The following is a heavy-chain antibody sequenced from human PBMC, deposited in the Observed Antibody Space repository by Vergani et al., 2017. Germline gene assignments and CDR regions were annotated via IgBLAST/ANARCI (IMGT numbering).Heavy chain of an antibody. V-gene: IGHV5-10-1*03. Sequence: EVQLVPSGAEVKKPGESLRISCKGSGYSFTSYWISWVRQMPGKGLEWMGRIDPSDSYTNYSPSFQGHVTISADKSISTAYLQWSSLKAPDTAMYYCARHFLPPEMSASGSYPGSFRNGMDVWGQGTTVTVSS. CDR1: GYSFTSYW. CDR2: IDPSDSYT. CDR3: ARHFLPPEMSASGSYPGSFRNGMDV. D-gene: IGHD1-26*01. J-gene: IGHJ6*02.